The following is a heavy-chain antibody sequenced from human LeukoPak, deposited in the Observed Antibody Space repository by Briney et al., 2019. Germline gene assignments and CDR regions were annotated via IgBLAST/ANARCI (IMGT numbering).Heavy chain of an antibody. D-gene: IGHD2-21*02. J-gene: IGHJ1*01. V-gene: IGHV4-34*01. CDR2: INHSGNT. Sequence: PSETLSLTCAVYGASFSGYYWSWIRQPPGKGLEWIGEINHSGNTNYNPSLKSRVTISVDTSKNQFSLKLSSVTAADTAVYYCARHSRVLTTILEYFQHWGPGNLVTVSS. CDR3: ARHSRVLTTILEYFQH. CDR1: GASFSGYY.